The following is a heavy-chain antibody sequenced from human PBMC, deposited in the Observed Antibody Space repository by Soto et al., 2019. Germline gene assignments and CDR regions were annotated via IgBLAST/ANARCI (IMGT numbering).Heavy chain of an antibody. D-gene: IGHD3-22*01. CDR3: AKVGYYDSSGYDPLAFDI. J-gene: IGHJ3*02. V-gene: IGHV3-23*01. Sequence: PGGFLRLSCAASGFTFSSYAMSWVRQAPGKGLEWVSAISGSGGSTYYADSVKGRFTISRDNSKNTLYLQMNSLRAEDTAVYYCAKVGYYDSSGYDPLAFDIWGQGTMVTVSS. CDR1: GFTFSSYA. CDR2: ISGSGGST.